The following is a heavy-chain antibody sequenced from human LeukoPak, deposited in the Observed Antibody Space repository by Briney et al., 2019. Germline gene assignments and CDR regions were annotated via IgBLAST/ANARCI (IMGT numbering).Heavy chain of an antibody. CDR2: IYYSGST. V-gene: IGHV4-59*08. CDR3: ARHMPEYSYGYCFDY. D-gene: IGHD5-18*01. CDR1: GGSISSYY. J-gene: IGHJ4*02. Sequence: SETLSLTCTVSGGSISSYYWSWVRQPPGKGLEWIGYIYYSGSTNYNPALKSRVTISVDTSKNQVSLKLSSVTAADTAVYYCARHMPEYSYGYCFDYWGQGTLVTVSS.